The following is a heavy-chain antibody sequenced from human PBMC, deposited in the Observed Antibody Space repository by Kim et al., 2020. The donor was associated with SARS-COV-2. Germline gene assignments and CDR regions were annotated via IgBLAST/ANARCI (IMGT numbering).Heavy chain of an antibody. Sequence: GGSLRLSCAASGFTFDDYAMHWVRQAPGKGLEWVSLISGSGSSTYYADSVKGRFTISRDNSKNSLYLQINSLRTEDTAVYYCAKDASVRLYFDHWGQGTL. CDR2: ISGSGSST. J-gene: IGHJ4*02. V-gene: IGHV3-43*02. D-gene: IGHD6-25*01. CDR3: AKDASVRLYFDH. CDR1: GFTFDDYA.